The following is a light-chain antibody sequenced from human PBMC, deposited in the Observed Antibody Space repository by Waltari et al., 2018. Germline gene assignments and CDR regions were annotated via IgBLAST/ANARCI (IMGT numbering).Light chain of an antibody. CDR3: QMGQT. J-gene: IGKJ1*01. CDR1: QDISSY. Sequence: DPQLTQSPSSLSASAAHRVTITCRASQDISSYLAWYQQKPGKVPKLLIYHASTLQSGVPSRFSGSGSGTDFTLTISSLQPEDVATYYCQMGQTFGQGTKVEIK. V-gene: IGKV1-27*01. CDR2: HAS.